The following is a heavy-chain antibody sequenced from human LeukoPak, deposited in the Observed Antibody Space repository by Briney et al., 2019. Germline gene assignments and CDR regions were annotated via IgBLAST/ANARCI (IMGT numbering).Heavy chain of an antibody. Sequence: RPGGSLRLSCAASGFTFSSYAMSWVRQAPGKGLEWVSAISGSGGSTYYADSVQGRFTISRDNSKKTEYLQMNSLRAEDTAVYYCAKRSGSNWGPSDAFDFWGQGTMVTVST. CDR3: AKRSGSNWGPSDAFDF. V-gene: IGHV3-23*01. CDR2: ISGSGGST. J-gene: IGHJ3*01. D-gene: IGHD7-27*01. CDR1: GFTFSSYA.